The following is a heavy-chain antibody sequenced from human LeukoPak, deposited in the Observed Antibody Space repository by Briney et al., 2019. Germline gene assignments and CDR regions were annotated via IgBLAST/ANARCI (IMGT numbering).Heavy chain of an antibody. V-gene: IGHV4-30-2*01. CDR1: GVSISSGGYS. Sequence: SETLSLTCAVSGVSISSGGYSWSWIRQPPGKGLEWIGYIYHSGSTYYNPSLKSRVTISVDRSKNQFSLKLSSVTAADTAVYYCAREVVSWYFDLWGRGTLVTVSS. D-gene: IGHD2-15*01. J-gene: IGHJ2*01. CDR2: IYHSGST. CDR3: AREVVSWYFDL.